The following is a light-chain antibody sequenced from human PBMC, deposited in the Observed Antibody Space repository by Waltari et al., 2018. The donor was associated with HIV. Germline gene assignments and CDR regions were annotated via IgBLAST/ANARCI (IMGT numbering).Light chain of an antibody. V-gene: IGLV2-8*01. J-gene: IGLJ1*01. Sequence: QSALTQPPSASGSPGQSVTISCTGTSSDVGGYNYVSWYQQHPGKAPKLLFYEVTKRPSGVPDRFAGSKSGNTGSLTVSGLQAEDEADYYCSSYAGSNNDVFGTGTKVTVL. CDR2: EVT. CDR3: SSYAGSNNDV. CDR1: SSDVGGYNY.